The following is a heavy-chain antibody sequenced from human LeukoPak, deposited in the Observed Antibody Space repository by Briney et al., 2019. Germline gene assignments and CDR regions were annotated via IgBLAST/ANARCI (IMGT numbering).Heavy chain of an antibody. Sequence: SETLSLTCTVSGGSISSYYWSWIRQPPGKGLEWIGYIYYSGSTNYNPSLKSRVTISVDTSKNQFSLKLSSVTAADTAVYYCARELGGNSLAFDIGGQGTMVTVSS. J-gene: IGHJ3*02. V-gene: IGHV4-59*01. CDR1: GGSISSYY. CDR2: IYYSGST. D-gene: IGHD4-23*01. CDR3: ARELGGNSLAFDI.